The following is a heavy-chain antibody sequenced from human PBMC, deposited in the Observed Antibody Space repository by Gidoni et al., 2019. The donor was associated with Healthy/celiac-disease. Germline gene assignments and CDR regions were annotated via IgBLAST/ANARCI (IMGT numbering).Heavy chain of an antibody. CDR1: GFPFSSYA. CDR3: AKISGYDLRDPYDY. Sequence: EVQLLESGGGLVQPGGSLRLSCAASGFPFSSYAMSWVRQAPGKGLEGVSAISGSGGSTYYADSVKGRFTISRDNSKNTLYLQMNSLRAEDTAVYYCAKISGYDLRDPYDYWGQGTLVTVSS. J-gene: IGHJ4*02. V-gene: IGHV3-23*01. CDR2: ISGSGGST. D-gene: IGHD5-12*01.